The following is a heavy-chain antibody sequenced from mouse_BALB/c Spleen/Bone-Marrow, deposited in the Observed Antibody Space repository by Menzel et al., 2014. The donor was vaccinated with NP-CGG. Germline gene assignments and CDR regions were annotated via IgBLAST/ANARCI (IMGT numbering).Heavy chain of an antibody. CDR1: GYSSTGYY. CDR3: ARWDYGYY. J-gene: IGHJ2*01. V-gene: IGHV1-31*01. Sequence: VQLKQSGPDLVKPGASVKISCKASGYSSTGYYMHWLKRSHGKSLEWIGRINPNNGDTHYNQRFKGKAILTVDKSSSTAYMELHSLTSEDSAVYYCARWDYGYYWAQGTTLTVSS. CDR2: INPNNGDT. D-gene: IGHD1-2*01.